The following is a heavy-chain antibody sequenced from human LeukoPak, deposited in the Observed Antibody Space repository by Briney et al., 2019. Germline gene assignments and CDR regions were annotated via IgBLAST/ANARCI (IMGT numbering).Heavy chain of an antibody. CDR3: AKDQLERRLYYYYYMDV. J-gene: IGHJ6*03. CDR2: IRYDGSNK. CDR1: GFTFSSYW. Sequence: GGSLRLSCAASGFTFSSYWMSWVRQAPGKGLEWVAFIRYDGSNKYYADSVKGRFTISRDNSKNTLYLQMNSLRAEDTAVYYCAKDQLERRLYYYYYMDVWGKGTTVTVSS. D-gene: IGHD1-1*01. V-gene: IGHV3-30*02.